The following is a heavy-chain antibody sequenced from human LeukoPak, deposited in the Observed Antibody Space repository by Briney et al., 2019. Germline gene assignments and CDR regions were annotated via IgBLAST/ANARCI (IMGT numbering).Heavy chain of an antibody. Sequence: GGTLRLSCAASGFTFSSYSMNWVRQAPGKGLEWVSYISSSSSTIYYADSVKGRFTISRDNAKNSLYLQMNSLRAEDTAVYYCARCSGYSSSWFDPWGQGTLVTVSS. CDR3: ARCSGYSSSWFDP. D-gene: IGHD6-13*01. CDR2: ISSSSSTI. V-gene: IGHV3-48*04. CDR1: GFTFSSYS. J-gene: IGHJ5*02.